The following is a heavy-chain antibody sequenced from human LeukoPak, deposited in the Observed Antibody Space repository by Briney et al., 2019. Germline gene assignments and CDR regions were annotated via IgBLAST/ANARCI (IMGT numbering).Heavy chain of an antibody. D-gene: IGHD3-22*01. Sequence: SVKVSCKASGYTFTSYGISWVRQAPGQGLEWMGGIIPIFGTANYAQKFQGRVTITADESTSTAYMELSSLRSEDTAVYYCARGRYYYDSSGYSPFDYWGQGTLVTVSS. V-gene: IGHV1-69*13. CDR2: IIPIFGTA. CDR1: GYTFTSYG. J-gene: IGHJ4*02. CDR3: ARGRYYYDSSGYSPFDY.